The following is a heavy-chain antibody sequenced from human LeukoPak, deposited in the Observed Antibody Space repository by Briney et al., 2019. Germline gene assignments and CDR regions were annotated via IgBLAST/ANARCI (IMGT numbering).Heavy chain of an antibody. CDR1: GYTLTGYY. J-gene: IGHJ5*02. V-gene: IGHV1-2*02. D-gene: IGHD2/OR15-2a*01. CDR2: INPNSSGT. CDR3: ARDLSWFDP. Sequence: ASVKLSCKASGYTLTGYYMHWVRQAPGQGLEWMGWINPNSSGTNYAQKFQPRVTITRDTSSITTYMGLSRLRSDGTVVYWCARDLSWFDPWGEGSLVTVSS.